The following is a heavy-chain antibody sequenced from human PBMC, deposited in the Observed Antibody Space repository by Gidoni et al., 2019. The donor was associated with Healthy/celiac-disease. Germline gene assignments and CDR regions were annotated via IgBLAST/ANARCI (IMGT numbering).Heavy chain of an antibody. CDR3: AKDMGYYDYIWGSYRYTGIDY. J-gene: IGHJ4*02. CDR2: ISWNSGSI. CDR1: GFTFDAYA. D-gene: IGHD3-16*02. Sequence: EVQLVESGGGLVQPGRSLRLSCAASGFTFDAYAMHWGRQAPGKGLEWVSGISWNSGSIGYADSVKGRFTISRDNAKNSLYLQMNSLRAEDTALDYCAKDMGYYDYIWGSYRYTGIDYWGQGTLVTVSS. V-gene: IGHV3-9*01.